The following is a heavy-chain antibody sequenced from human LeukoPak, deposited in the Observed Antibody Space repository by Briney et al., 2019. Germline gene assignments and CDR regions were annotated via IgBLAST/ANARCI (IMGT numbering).Heavy chain of an antibody. J-gene: IGHJ4*02. CDR3: ARRPRNDILTGTPFDY. V-gene: IGHV4-59*01. D-gene: IGHD3-9*01. CDR2: IYYSGST. Sequence: PSETLSLTCTVSGGSISSYYWSWIRQPPGKGLEWIGYIYYSGSTDSNPSLKSRVTISVDTSKNQLSLKLRSVTAADTAVYYCARRPRNDILTGTPFDYWGQGILVTVSS. CDR1: GGSISSYY.